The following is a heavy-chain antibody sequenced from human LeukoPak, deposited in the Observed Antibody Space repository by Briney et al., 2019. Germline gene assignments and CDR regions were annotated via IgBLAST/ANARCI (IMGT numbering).Heavy chain of an antibody. D-gene: IGHD3-3*01. Sequence: PSETLSLTCAVSGASINSGTYYWGWVRQPPGKGLEWIGSIYYSGSPYHNPSLKSRVTISIDPSKNQFSLKMNSVTAADTAVYFCERGGVGTYYVFNWFDPWGHGTLVTVSS. V-gene: IGHV4-39*07. J-gene: IGHJ5*02. CDR1: GASINSGTYY. CDR2: IYYSGSP. CDR3: ERGGVGTYYVFNWFDP.